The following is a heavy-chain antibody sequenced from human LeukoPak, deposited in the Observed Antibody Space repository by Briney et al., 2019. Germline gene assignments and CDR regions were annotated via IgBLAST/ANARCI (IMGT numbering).Heavy chain of an antibody. D-gene: IGHD5-12*01. Sequence: SGGSLRLSCAASGFTFSSYAMHWVRQAPGKGLEWVAVISYDGSNKYYADSVKGRFTISRDNSKNMLYLQMNSLRAEDTAVYYCARDLVATYLYYFDYWGQGTLVTVSS. J-gene: IGHJ4*02. CDR2: ISYDGSNK. V-gene: IGHV3-30-3*01. CDR1: GFTFSSYA. CDR3: ARDLVATYLYYFDY.